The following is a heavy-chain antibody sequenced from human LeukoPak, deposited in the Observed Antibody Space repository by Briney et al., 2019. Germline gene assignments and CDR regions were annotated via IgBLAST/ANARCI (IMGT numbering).Heavy chain of an antibody. CDR3: ARGALWFGELSSYYYYMDV. J-gene: IGHJ6*03. D-gene: IGHD3-10*01. V-gene: IGHV4-61*02. CDR2: IYTSGST. CDR1: GGSISSGSYY. Sequence: SETLSLTCTVSGGSISSGSYYWSWIRQPAGKGLEWIGRIYTSGSTNYNPSLKSRVTISVDTSKNQFSLKLSSVTAADTAIYYCARGALWFGELSSYYYYMDVWGKGTTVTISS.